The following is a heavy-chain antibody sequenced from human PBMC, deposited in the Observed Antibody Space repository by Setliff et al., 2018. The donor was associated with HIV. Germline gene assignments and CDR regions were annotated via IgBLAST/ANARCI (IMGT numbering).Heavy chain of an antibody. CDR1: GGSISSSSYY. J-gene: IGHJ6*03. D-gene: IGHD5-12*01. CDR3: ARLRDGYNWPNYYYYYYMDV. Sequence: PSETLSLTCTVSGGSISSSSYYWGWIRQPPGKGLEWIGSIYYSGSTYYNPSLKSRVTISVDTSKNRFSLKLSSVTAADTAVYYCARLRDGYNWPNYYYYYYMDVWGKGTTVTVSS. CDR2: IYYSGST. V-gene: IGHV4-39*01.